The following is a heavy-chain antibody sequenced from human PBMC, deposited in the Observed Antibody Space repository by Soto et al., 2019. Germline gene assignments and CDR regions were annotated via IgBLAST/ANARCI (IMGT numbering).Heavy chain of an antibody. CDR3: AIESRYSGYDLEP. Sequence: QVQLQESGPGLVKPSQTLSLTCTVSGGSISSGGYYWSWIRQHPGKGLEWIGYIDYSGSPYYNQSLKSRVTISVDTSKNQFSLKLSSVTAADTAVYYCAIESRYSGYDLEPWGQGTLVTVSS. D-gene: IGHD5-12*01. V-gene: IGHV4-31*03. CDR2: IDYSGSP. CDR1: GGSISSGGYY. J-gene: IGHJ5*02.